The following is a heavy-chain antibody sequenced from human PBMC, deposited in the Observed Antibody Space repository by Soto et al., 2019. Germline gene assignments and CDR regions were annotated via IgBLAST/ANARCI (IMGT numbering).Heavy chain of an antibody. J-gene: IGHJ5*02. CDR3: ARDGVDYDFGTGALNWFDP. V-gene: IGHV1-69*08. CDR1: GGTFSSYT. D-gene: IGHD3-3*01. Sequence: QVQLVQSGAEVKKPGSSVKVSCKASGGTFSSYTISWVRQAPGQGLEWMGRIIPILGIANYAQKFQGRVRISAEKYTRKVFMELSRLRSEDTGVYYCARDGVDYDFGTGALNWFDPWGQGTLVTVSS. CDR2: IIPILGIA.